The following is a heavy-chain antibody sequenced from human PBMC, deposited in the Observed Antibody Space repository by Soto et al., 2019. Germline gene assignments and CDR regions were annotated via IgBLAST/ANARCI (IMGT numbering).Heavy chain of an antibody. CDR3: HYYYDSSGYSGAVDY. CDR1: GFTFSSYG. CDR2: ISYDGSNK. D-gene: IGHD3-22*01. J-gene: IGHJ4*02. Sequence: GGSLRLACAASGFTFSSYGMHWVRQAPGKGLEWVAVISYDGSNKYYADSVKGRFTISRDNSKNTLYLQMNSLRAEDTAVYYCHYYYDSSGYSGAVDYWGQGTLVTVSS. V-gene: IGHV3-30*03.